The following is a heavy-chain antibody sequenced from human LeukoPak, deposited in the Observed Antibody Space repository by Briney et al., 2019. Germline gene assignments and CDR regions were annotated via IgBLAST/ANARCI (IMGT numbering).Heavy chain of an antibody. CDR3: AREDCSGGSCYSLSLTPVFHVFDI. J-gene: IGHJ3*02. Sequence: ASVTVSFTSSGYAFTIYGISWVRQAPGQGLEWMGWISAYNGNTNYAPKLQGRVTMTTDTSTSTAYMELRSLRSDDTAVYYCAREDCSGGSCYSLSLTPVFHVFDIWGQGTMVTVSS. CDR1: GYAFTIYG. CDR2: ISAYNGNT. D-gene: IGHD2-15*01. V-gene: IGHV1-18*01.